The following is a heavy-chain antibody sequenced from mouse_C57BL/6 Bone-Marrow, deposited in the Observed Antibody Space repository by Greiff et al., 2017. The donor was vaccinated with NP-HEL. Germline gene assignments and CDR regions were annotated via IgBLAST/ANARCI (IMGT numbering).Heavy chain of an antibody. Sequence: QVQLKQPGAELVKPGASVKMSCKASGYTFTSYWITWVKQRPGQGLEWIGDIYPGSGSTNYNEKFKSKATLTVDTSSSTAYMQLSSLTSEDSAVYYCARTVLPRPYFDYWGQGTALTVSS. CDR1: GYTFTSYW. CDR2: IYPGSGST. CDR3: ARTVLPRPYFDY. V-gene: IGHV1-55*01. J-gene: IGHJ2*01. D-gene: IGHD1-1*01.